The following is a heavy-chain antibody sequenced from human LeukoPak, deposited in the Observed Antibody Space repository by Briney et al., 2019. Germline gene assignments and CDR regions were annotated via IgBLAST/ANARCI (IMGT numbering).Heavy chain of an antibody. D-gene: IGHD6-6*01. J-gene: IGHJ4*02. Sequence: PGGSLRLSCAASGFTFRSYGMHWVRQAPGKGLEYVAAISSNGGSTDYANSVKGRFTISRDNSKNTLYLERRTMTADDMTVYYCGGISSSYDYDYWGQGTLVTVSS. CDR1: GFTFRSYG. CDR3: GGISSSYDYDY. CDR2: ISSNGGST. V-gene: IGHV3-64*01.